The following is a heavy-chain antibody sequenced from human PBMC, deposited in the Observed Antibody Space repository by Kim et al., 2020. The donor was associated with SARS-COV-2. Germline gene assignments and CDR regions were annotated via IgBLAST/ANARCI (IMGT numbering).Heavy chain of an antibody. CDR2: ITENGRTI. D-gene: IGHD2-21*01. J-gene: IGHJ4*02. CDR3: ARGKSVEAY. V-gene: IGHV3-48*03. Sequence: GGSLRLSCAASGFTFSRHEMNWVRQAPGKRLEWVSYITENGRTIYYADSVKGRFTISRDNAKSSLYLQMNSLRAEDTAVYYCARGKSVEAYWGQGTLVTV. CDR1: GFTFSRHE.